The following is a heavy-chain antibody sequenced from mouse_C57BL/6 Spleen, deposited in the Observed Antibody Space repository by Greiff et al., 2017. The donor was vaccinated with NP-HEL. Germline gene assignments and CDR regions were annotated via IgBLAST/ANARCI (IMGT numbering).Heavy chain of an antibody. J-gene: IGHJ2*01. CDR3: ALITTVVGSFDY. Sequence: VQLQQSGPELVKPGASVKMSCKASGYTFTDYNMHWVKQSHGKSLEWIGYINPNNGGTSYNQKFKGKATLTVNKSSSTAYMELRSLTSEDSAVYYCALITTVVGSFDYWGQGTTLTVSS. CDR2: INPNNGGT. CDR1: GYTFTDYN. D-gene: IGHD1-1*01. V-gene: IGHV1-22*01.